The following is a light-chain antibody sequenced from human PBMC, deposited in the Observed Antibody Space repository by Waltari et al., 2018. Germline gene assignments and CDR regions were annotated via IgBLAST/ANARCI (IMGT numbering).Light chain of an antibody. Sequence: DIVMTHSPDSLAVSLGERATINCKSSQNILYSSNSKNYLAWYQHKPGQPPKLLIYWASTRESGVPDRFSGSGSETDFTLTISSLQAEDVAVYYCQQYYSIPYTFGQGTKLEIK. CDR2: WAS. J-gene: IGKJ2*01. V-gene: IGKV4-1*01. CDR1: QNILYSSNSKNY. CDR3: QQYYSIPYT.